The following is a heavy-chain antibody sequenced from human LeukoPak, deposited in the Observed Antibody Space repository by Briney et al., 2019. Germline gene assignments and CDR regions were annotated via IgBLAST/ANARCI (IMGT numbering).Heavy chain of an antibody. D-gene: IGHD6-6*01. J-gene: IGHJ5*02. V-gene: IGHV1-69*05. CDR2: IIPIFGTE. CDR1: GGTFSSYA. CDR3: ARAGQLVYSWFDP. Sequence: SVKVSFKASGGTFSSYAISWVRQAPGQGLEWMGGIIPIFGTENYAQKFQGRVTITTDESPSTASMELSSLRSEDTAVYYCARAGQLVYSWFDPWGQGTLVTVSS.